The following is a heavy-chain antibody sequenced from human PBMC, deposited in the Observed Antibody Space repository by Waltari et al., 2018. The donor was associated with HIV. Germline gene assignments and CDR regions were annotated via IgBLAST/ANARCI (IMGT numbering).Heavy chain of an antibody. Sequence: QVDLVQSGAEVKKPGSSVKVSCKASGGPFSSYAISWVRQAPGQGLEWMGGVTPIFGTSKYAQRFQGRVTITADKSTSTAYMELSRLTSEDTAVYYCASDGSIYDDSSVKDYYLDFWGQGTLITVSS. V-gene: IGHV1-69*06. D-gene: IGHD3-22*01. CDR1: GGPFSSYA. CDR2: VTPIFGTS. J-gene: IGHJ4*02. CDR3: ASDGSIYDDSSVKDYYLDF.